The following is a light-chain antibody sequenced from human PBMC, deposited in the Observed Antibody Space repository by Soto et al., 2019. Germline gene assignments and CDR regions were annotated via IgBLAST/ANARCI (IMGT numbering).Light chain of an antibody. CDR3: QQYNSWLWT. CDR2: GAS. V-gene: IGKV3-15*01. J-gene: IGKJ1*01. CDR1: QSVSSK. Sequence: EIVMTQSPATLSVSPGEGATLSSRASQSVSSKLALYQQKPGQAPRLLIYGASTRATGIPARFRGSGSGTEFTLIISSLQSEHSAVYYCQQYNSWLWTFGQGTKVDIK.